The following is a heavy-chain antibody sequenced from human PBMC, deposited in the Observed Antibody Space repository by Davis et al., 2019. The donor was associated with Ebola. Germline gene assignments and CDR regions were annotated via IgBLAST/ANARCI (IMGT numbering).Heavy chain of an antibody. CDR2: IYYSGST. CDR3: AREGPTTVSY. CDR1: GGSISSYY. Sequence: PSETLSLTCTVSGGSISSYYWSWIRQPPGKGLEWIGYIYYSGSTNYNPSLKSRVTISVDTSKNQFSLKLSSVTAADTAVYYCAREGPTTVSYWGQGTLVTVSS. D-gene: IGHD4-17*01. V-gene: IGHV4-59*01. J-gene: IGHJ4*02.